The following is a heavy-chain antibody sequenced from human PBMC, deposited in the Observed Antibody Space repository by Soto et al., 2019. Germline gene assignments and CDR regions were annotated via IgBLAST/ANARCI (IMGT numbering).Heavy chain of an antibody. Sequence: SETLSLTCTVSGGSISSSSYYWGWIRQPPGKGLEWIGSIYYSGSTYYNPSLKSRVTISVDTSKNQFSLKLSSVTAADTAVYYCARGKVIQWLRFGLNWFDPWGQGTLVTVSS. V-gene: IGHV4-39*01. CDR1: GGSISSSSYY. D-gene: IGHD5-12*01. J-gene: IGHJ5*02. CDR3: ARGKVIQWLRFGLNWFDP. CDR2: IYYSGST.